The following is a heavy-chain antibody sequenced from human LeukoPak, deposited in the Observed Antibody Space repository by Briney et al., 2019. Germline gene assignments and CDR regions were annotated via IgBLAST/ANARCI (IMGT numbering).Heavy chain of an antibody. D-gene: IGHD4-11*01. V-gene: IGHV3-23*01. Sequence: GGSLRLSCAASGFTFSNYAMSWVRQAPGRGLNWVSSINGGGGATVYADSVKGRFTISRDNSKNTLYLQMNSLRAEDTAVYYCGKDLNYGLDYWGQGTLVTVSS. CDR3: GKDLNYGLDY. J-gene: IGHJ4*02. CDR1: GFTFSNYA. CDR2: INGGGGAT.